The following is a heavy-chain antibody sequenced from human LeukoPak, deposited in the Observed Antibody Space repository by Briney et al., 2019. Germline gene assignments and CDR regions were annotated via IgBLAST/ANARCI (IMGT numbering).Heavy chain of an antibody. D-gene: IGHD3-22*01. CDR1: GYTFTGYY. J-gene: IGHJ4*02. CDR3: ASSSGYYYVADY. V-gene: IGHV1-2*06. CDR2: LNPNSGGT. Sequence: GASVKVSCKASGYTFTGYYMHWVRQAPGQGLEWMGRLNPNSGGTNYAQKFQGRVTMTRDTSISTAYMELSRLRSDDTAVYYCASSSGYYYVADYSRQGTLVTVSS.